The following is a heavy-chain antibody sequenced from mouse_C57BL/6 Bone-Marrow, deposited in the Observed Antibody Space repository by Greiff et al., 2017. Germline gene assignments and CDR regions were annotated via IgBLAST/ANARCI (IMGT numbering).Heavy chain of an antibody. V-gene: IGHV1-9*01. D-gene: IGHD1-1*01. J-gene: IGHJ2*01. CDR1: GYTFTGYW. Sequence: QVQLQQSGAELMKPGASVKLSCKATGYTFTGYWIEWVKQRPGHGLEWIGEILPGRGSTNYNEKFKGKATFTADTSSNTAYMQLSSLTTEDSAIYYCARWGTTVVAPFDYWGQGTTLTVSS. CDR3: ARWGTTVVAPFDY. CDR2: ILPGRGST.